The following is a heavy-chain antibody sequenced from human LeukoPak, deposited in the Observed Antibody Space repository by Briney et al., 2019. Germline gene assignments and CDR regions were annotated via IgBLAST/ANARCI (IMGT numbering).Heavy chain of an antibody. CDR3: AKGYSSGWTSNWFDP. D-gene: IGHD6-19*01. CDR2: IYTSGST. Sequence: SQTLSLTCTVSGGSISSGSYYWSWIRQPAGKGLEWIGRIYTSGSTNYNPSLKSRVTISVDTSKNQFSLKLSSVTAADTAVYYCAKGYSSGWTSNWFDPWGQETLVTVSS. CDR1: GGSISSGSYY. J-gene: IGHJ5*02. V-gene: IGHV4-61*02.